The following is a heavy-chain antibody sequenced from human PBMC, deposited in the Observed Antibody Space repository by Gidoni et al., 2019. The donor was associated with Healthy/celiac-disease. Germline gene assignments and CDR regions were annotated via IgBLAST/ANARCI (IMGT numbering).Heavy chain of an antibody. CDR3: ARVEGVTRVDY. CDR2: INHSGST. D-gene: IGHD2-2*01. CDR1: GWSFSGYY. J-gene: IGHJ4*02. Sequence: QVQLQQWGAGLLKPSETLSLTCAFYGWSFSGYYRSWIRQPPGKGLEWIGEINHSGSTNYNPSLKSRVTISVDTSKNQFSLKLSSVTAADTAVYYCARVEGVTRVDYWGQGTLVTVSS. V-gene: IGHV4-34*01.